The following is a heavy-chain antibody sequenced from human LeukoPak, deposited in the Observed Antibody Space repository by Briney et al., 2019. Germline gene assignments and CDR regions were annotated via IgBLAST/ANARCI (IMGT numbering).Heavy chain of an antibody. V-gene: IGHV4-34*01. D-gene: IGHD3-22*01. CDR1: GGSFSGYY. CDR2: INHSGST. J-gene: IGHJ4*02. Sequence: SETLSLTCAVYGGSFSGYYWSWIRQPPGKGLEWIGEINHSGSTNYNPSLKSRVTISVDTSKNQFSLKLSSVTAADTAVYYCARGWEGITMIVVTPFYYFDYWGQGTLVTVSS. CDR3: ARGWEGITMIVVTPFYYFDY.